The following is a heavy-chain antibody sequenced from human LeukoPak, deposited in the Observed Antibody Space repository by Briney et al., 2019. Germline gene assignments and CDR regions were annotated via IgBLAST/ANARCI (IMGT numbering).Heavy chain of an antibody. CDR2: INPDSGGT. D-gene: IGHD3-10*01. CDR1: GYTFTGYY. J-gene: IGHJ4*02. V-gene: IGHV1-2*02. CDR3: ARGPYYYGSGRFDS. Sequence: GASVKVSCKASGYTFTGYYIHGGRQAPGQGREWMGWINPDSGGTNYAQKFQGRVTMTRDTSISTAYMDLSSLRSEDTAVYYCARGPYYYGSGRFDSWGQGTLVTVSS.